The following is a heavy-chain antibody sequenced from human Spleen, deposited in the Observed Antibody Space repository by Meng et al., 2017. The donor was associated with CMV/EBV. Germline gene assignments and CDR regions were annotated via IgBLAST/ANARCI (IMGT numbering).Heavy chain of an antibody. V-gene: IGHV1-18*04. CDR3: ARLNYYGSGSFNWFDP. CDR2: ISAYSGAT. D-gene: IGHD3-10*01. Sequence: GYTFVNYGITWVRQAPGQGLEWMGWISAYSGATNYAQKFQGRVSMTTDISTTTGYMELRSLRFDDTAVYYCARLNYYGSGSFNWFDPWGQGTLVTVSS. J-gene: IGHJ5*02. CDR1: GYTFVNYG.